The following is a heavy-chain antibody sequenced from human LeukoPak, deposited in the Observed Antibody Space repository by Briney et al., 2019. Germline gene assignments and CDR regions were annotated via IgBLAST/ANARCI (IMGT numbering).Heavy chain of an antibody. CDR2: IRYDGSNK. Sequence: PGGSLRLSCAASGFTFSSYGMHWVRQAPGKGLEWVAFIRYDGSNKYYADSVKGRFTISRDNSKNTLYLQMNSLRAEDTAVYYCAKGGNSSSWLDAFDIWGQGTMVTVSS. CDR3: AKGGNSSSWLDAFDI. CDR1: GFTFSSYG. J-gene: IGHJ3*02. V-gene: IGHV3-30*02. D-gene: IGHD6-13*01.